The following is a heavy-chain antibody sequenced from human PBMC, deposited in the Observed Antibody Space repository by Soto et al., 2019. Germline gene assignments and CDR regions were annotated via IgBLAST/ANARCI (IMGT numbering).Heavy chain of an antibody. J-gene: IGHJ4*02. CDR3: ATDLRYGDYVR. Sequence: GPSVKVCCKVSVYTLTELSIHWVRQAPGKGLEWMGGFDPEDGETIYAQKFQGRVTMTEDTSTDTAYMELSSLRSEDTAAYYCATDLRYGDYVRWGQGTLVTVSS. CDR2: FDPEDGET. D-gene: IGHD4-17*01. V-gene: IGHV1-24*01. CDR1: VYTLTELS.